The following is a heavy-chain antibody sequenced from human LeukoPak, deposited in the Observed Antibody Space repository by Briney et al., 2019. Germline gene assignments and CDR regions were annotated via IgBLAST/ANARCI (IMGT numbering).Heavy chain of an antibody. Sequence: GGSLRLSCAASGFTFSSYGMRWVRQAPGKGLEWVAVIWYDGSNKYYADSVKGRFTISRDNSKNTLYLQMNSLRAEDTAVYYCARGQPGSVAFDIWGQGTMVTVSS. CDR2: IWYDGSNK. CDR1: GFTFSSYG. V-gene: IGHV3-33*01. CDR3: ARGQPGSVAFDI. D-gene: IGHD3-10*01. J-gene: IGHJ3*02.